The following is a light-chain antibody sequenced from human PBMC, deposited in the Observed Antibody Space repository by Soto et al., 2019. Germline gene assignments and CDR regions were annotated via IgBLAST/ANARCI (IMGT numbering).Light chain of an antibody. V-gene: IGKV3-15*01. CDR3: QQSNKWPYT. CDR1: QSVSSN. CDR2: GAS. J-gene: IGKJ2*01. Sequence: EIVMAQYPATLSVSPGERATLSCRASQSVSSNLAWYQQKPGQAPRLLFYGASTRATGLPARFSGSGSGTDFTLTISSLQSEDFAVYYCQQSNKWPYTFGQGTKLEIK.